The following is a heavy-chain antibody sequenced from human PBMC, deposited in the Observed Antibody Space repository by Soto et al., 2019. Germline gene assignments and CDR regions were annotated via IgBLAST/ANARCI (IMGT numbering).Heavy chain of an antibody. CDR3: ARDNITGLFDY. CDR2: INHSGST. J-gene: IGHJ4*02. D-gene: IGHD3-10*01. Sequence: VQLQQWGAGLLKPSETLSLTCAVYDGSFSGYYWTWIRQSTGTGLEWIGEINHSGSTNYNPSLKSRVTISVDTSKNQFSLKLTSVTAADTAVYYCARDNITGLFDYWGQGTLVTVSS. V-gene: IGHV4-34*01. CDR1: DGSFSGYY.